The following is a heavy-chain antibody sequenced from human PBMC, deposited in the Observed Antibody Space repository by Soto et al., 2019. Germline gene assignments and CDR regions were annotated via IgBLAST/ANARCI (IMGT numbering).Heavy chain of an antibody. V-gene: IGHV5-51*01. CDR1: GYNFPDYW. J-gene: IGHJ5*02. D-gene: IGHD2-21*01. CDR3: ARHGEEGQTQLRLNGFDP. CDR2: IYPGDSDT. Sequence: PGESLKISCKGLGYNFPDYWIAWVRQMPGKGLEYMGIIYPGDSDTRYSPSFQGQVTISADKSISTAYLQWNSLEASDTAMYYCARHGEEGQTQLRLNGFDPGGQGTLVTVSS.